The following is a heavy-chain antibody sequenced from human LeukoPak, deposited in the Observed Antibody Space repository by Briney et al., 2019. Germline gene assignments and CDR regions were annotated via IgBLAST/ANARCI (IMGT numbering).Heavy chain of an antibody. V-gene: IGHV4-34*01. CDR1: SGSFSGYY. CDR3: ARSRPPNY. Sequence: SETLSLTCAVYSGSFSGYYWSWIRQPPGKGLEWIGEINHSGSTNYNPSLKSRVTISVVTSKNQFSLKLSSVTAADTAVYYCARSRPPNYWGQGTLVTVSS. J-gene: IGHJ4*02. CDR2: INHSGST.